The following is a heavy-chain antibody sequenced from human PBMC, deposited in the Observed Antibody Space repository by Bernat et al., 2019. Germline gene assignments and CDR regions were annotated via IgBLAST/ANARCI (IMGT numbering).Heavy chain of an antibody. D-gene: IGHD3-3*01. CDR1: GFTFSSYA. Sequence: EVQLLESGGGLVQPGGSLRLPCAASGFTFSSYAMTWVRQAPGKGLEWVSAISGRGGSPYYADSVKGRFTISRDNSKNTLYLQMNSLRAEDTAVYYCAKDPALRFLEPFDYWGQGTLVTVSS. V-gene: IGHV3-23*01. J-gene: IGHJ4*02. CDR3: AKDPALRFLEPFDY. CDR2: ISGRGGSP.